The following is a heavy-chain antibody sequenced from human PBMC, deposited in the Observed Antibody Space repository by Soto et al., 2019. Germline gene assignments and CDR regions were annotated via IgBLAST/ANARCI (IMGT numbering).Heavy chain of an antibody. V-gene: IGHV4-31*03. J-gene: IGHJ4*02. D-gene: IGHD5-18*01. Sequence: QVQLQESGPGLVKPSQTLSLTCTVSGGSISSGGYYWSWIRQHPGKGLEWIGYSYYSGSTDYTPSLKSRVTIAVDTSKNQFSLKLSSVTAADTAVYYCARSGYSYGPNPLLYWGQGTLVTVSS. CDR3: ARSGYSYGPNPLLY. CDR1: GGSISSGGYY. CDR2: SYYSGST.